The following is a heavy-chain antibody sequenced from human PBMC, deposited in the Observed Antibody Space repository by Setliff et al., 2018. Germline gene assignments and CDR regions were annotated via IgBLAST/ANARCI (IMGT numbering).Heavy chain of an antibody. CDR3: ERYDSSGYHYYYGMDV. CDR1: GYNCVNYW. CDR2: IYPGDSDT. J-gene: IGHJ6*02. V-gene: IGHV5-51*01. Sequence: GESLKISCRASGYNCVNYWIGWERTMPGKGLEWMEIIYPGDSDTRYSPSFQGQVTISADKSISTAYLQWSSLKASDTALYYCERYDSSGYHYYYGMDVWRQGTTFTVSS. D-gene: IGHD3-22*01.